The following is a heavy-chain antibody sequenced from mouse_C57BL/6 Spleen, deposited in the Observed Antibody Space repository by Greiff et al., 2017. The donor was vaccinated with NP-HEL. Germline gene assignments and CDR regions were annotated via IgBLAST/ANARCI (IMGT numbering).Heavy chain of an antibody. J-gene: IGHJ4*01. V-gene: IGHV5-16*01. Sequence: EVQLQESEGGLVQPGSSMKLSCTASGFTFSDYYMAWVRQVPEKGLEWVANINYDGSSTYYLDSLKSRFIISRDTAKNILYLQMSSLKSEDTATYYCARVYFYAMDYWGQGTSVTVSS. D-gene: IGHD2-1*01. CDR2: INYDGSST. CDR3: ARVYFYAMDY. CDR1: GFTFSDYY.